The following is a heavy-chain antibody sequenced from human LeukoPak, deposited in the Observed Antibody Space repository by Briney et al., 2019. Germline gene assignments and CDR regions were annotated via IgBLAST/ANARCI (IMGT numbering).Heavy chain of an antibody. J-gene: IGHJ4*02. D-gene: IGHD6-13*01. Sequence: PGGSLRLSCAASGLTFADYAMHRVRHAPGKGLEWVSGISRNSGSIGYEDFVKGRFTISRDNAKNSLYLPMHSLRAEDTALYYCAKGGVRGQQLVYFDYWGQGTLVTVSS. CDR1: GLTFADYA. CDR2: ISRNSGSI. CDR3: AKGGVRGQQLVYFDY. V-gene: IGHV3-9*01.